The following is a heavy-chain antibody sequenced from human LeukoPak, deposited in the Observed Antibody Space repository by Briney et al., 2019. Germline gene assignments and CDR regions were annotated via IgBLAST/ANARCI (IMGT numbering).Heavy chain of an antibody. CDR2: ITSSGNTM. Sequence: GGSLRLSCAASGFTFNNYGMHYVRQAPGKGLEWVSFITSSGNTMYYADSVKGRFTISRDNAKNSLYLQMNSLRADDTAVYYCARLRSKYWFDPWGQGTLVTVSS. CDR3: ARLRSKYWFDP. D-gene: IGHD4-11*01. J-gene: IGHJ5*02. V-gene: IGHV3-48*04. CDR1: GFTFNNYG.